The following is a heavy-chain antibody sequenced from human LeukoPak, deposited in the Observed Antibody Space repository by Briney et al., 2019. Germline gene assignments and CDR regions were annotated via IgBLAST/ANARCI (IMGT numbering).Heavy chain of an antibody. J-gene: IGHJ4*02. CDR2: TIPIFGTA. CDR1: GGTFISYA. V-gene: IGHV1-69*06. D-gene: IGHD2-2*01. Sequence: SVKVSCKASGGTFISYAISWVRQAPGQGLEWMGGTIPIFGTANYAQKFQGRVTITADKSTSTAYMELSSLRSEDTAVYYCARGGEDCSSTSCYSNYFDYWGQGTLVTVSS. CDR3: ARGGEDCSSTSCYSNYFDY.